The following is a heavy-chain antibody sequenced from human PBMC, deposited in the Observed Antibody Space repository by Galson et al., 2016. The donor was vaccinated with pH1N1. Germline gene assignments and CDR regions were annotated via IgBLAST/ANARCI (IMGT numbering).Heavy chain of an antibody. D-gene: IGHD3-10*01. Sequence: SLRLSCAASGFTFNSYWMSWVRQAPGKGLEWVANINEDGTGKYYVDSVKGRFTISRDNAKNSLYLQMNSLRAEDTAVYYCARAGCHYSGWGQGTLVTVSS. CDR2: INEDGTGK. CDR1: GFTFNSYW. J-gene: IGHJ4*02. V-gene: IGHV3-7*04. CDR3: ARAGCHYSG.